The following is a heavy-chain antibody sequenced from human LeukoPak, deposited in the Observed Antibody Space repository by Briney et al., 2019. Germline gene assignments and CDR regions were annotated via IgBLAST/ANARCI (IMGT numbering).Heavy chain of an antibody. V-gene: IGHV1-69*05. D-gene: IGHD3-22*01. CDR1: GGTFSSYA. Sequence: AASVKVSCKASGGTFSSYAISWVRQAPGQGLEWMGGIIPIFGTANYAQKFQGRVTITTDESTSTAYMELSSLRSEDMAVYYCARAVYYDSSGPRPYYFDYWGQGTLVTVSS. CDR3: ARAVYYDSSGPRPYYFDY. CDR2: IIPIFGTA. J-gene: IGHJ4*02.